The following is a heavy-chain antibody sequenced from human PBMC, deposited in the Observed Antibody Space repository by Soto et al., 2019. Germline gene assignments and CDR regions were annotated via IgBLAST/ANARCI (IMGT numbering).Heavy chain of an antibody. Sequence: GGSLRLSCAASGFTFDDYAMHWVRQAPGKGLEWVSGISWNSGSIGYADSVKGRFTISRDNAKNSLYLQMNSLRAEDTALYYCAKDSRINYYYYMDVWGKGTTVTVSS. CDR2: ISWNSGSI. J-gene: IGHJ6*03. CDR1: GFTFDDYA. CDR3: AKDSRINYYYYMDV. D-gene: IGHD2-15*01. V-gene: IGHV3-9*01.